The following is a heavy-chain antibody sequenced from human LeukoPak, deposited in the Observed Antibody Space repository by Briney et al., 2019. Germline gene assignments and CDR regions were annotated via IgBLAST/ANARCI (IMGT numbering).Heavy chain of an antibody. V-gene: IGHV3-23*01. D-gene: IGHD3-9*01. CDR1: GFTLSTYW. CDR2: ISGSGGST. J-gene: IGHJ4*02. CDR3: AKSVPYDILTGYFSLDY. Sequence: GGSLRLSCAASGFTLSTYWMHWVRQAPGKGLEWVSAISGSGGSTYYADSVKGRFTISRDNSKNTLYLQMNSLRAEDTAVYYCAKSVPYDILTGYFSLDYWGQGTLVTVSS.